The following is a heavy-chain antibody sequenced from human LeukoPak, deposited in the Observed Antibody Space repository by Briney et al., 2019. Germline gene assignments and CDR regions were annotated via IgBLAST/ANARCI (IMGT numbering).Heavy chain of an antibody. J-gene: IGHJ4*02. CDR3: ARALSSGRLDY. D-gene: IGHD6-19*01. Sequence: PGRSLRLSCAASGFTFSSYAMHWVSQAPGKGLEWVAVISYDGSNKYYADSVKGRFTISRDNSKNTLYLQMNSLRAEDTAVYYCARALSSGRLDYWGQGTLVTVSS. CDR1: GFTFSSYA. CDR2: ISYDGSNK. V-gene: IGHV3-30-3*01.